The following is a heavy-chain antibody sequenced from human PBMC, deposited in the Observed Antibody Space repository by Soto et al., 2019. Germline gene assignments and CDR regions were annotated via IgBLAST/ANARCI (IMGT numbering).Heavy chain of an antibody. D-gene: IGHD6-19*01. CDR2: INPNSGGT. CDR3: ARSSVSSGWYYYYYGMDV. Sequence: ASVKVSCKASGYTFTGYYMHWVRHAPGRGLEWMGWINPNSGGTNYAQKFQGWVTMTRDTSISTAYMELSRLRSDDTAVYYCARSSVSSGWYYYYYGMDVWGQGTTVTVSS. J-gene: IGHJ6*02. V-gene: IGHV1-2*04. CDR1: GYTFTGYY.